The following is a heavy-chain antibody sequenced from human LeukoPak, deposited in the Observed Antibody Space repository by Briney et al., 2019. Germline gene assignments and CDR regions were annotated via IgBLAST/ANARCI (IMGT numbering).Heavy chain of an antibody. V-gene: IGHV4-59*08. J-gene: IGHJ2*01. Sequence: SETLSLTCTVPGGSTSSDSWSWIRQSPGKGLEWVGYVYNSGDTGKNPSLKSRVTILLDTSKNQCSLKLTSVSAADTAVYYCARLKLGAYFDLWGRGTLVTVSS. CDR2: VYNSGDT. CDR1: GGSTSSDS. CDR3: ARLKLGAYFDL. D-gene: IGHD3-16*01.